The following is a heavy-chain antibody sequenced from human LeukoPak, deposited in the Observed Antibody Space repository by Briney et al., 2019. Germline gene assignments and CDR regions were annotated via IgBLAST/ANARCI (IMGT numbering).Heavy chain of an antibody. CDR2: MYYSGNT. D-gene: IGHD3-16*02. V-gene: IGHV4-39*01. CDR1: GGSFSGYY. Sequence: SETLSLTCAVSGGSFSGYYWGWIRQPPGKGLEWIGSMYYSGNTDYNPSLKSRVTISVDTSKNQFSLKVNSVTAADTAVYYCARTLGWASSRYPFDGWGQGTLVAVSS. CDR3: ARTLGWASSRYPFDG. J-gene: IGHJ4*02.